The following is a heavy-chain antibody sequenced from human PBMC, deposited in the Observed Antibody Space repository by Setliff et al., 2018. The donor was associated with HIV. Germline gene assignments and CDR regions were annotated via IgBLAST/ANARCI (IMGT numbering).Heavy chain of an antibody. Sequence: PSETLSLTCTVSGGSISSGIYYWIWIRQPAGKGLEWIGHVYTTGGTNYNPSLESRLTISVDTSRNQFSLQLNSVTAADTAVYYCASRIYYYDSSRVLREEGFDPWGQGTLVTVSS. D-gene: IGHD3-22*01. J-gene: IGHJ5*02. CDR1: GGSISSGIYY. V-gene: IGHV4-61*09. CDR2: VYTTGGT. CDR3: ASRIYYYDSSRVLREEGFDP.